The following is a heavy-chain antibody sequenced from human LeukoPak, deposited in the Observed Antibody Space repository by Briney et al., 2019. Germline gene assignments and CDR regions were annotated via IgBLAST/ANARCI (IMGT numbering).Heavy chain of an antibody. CDR1: GYTFTSYD. D-gene: IGHD3-3*01. CDR2: MNPNSGNT. Sequence: ASVKVSCKASGYTFTSYDINWVRQATGQGLEWMGWMNPNSGNTGYAQKFQGRVTMTRNTSISTAYMELSSLRAEDMAVYYCARITMGATSANFYYYFLDAWGKGTTVTVSS. J-gene: IGHJ6*03. CDR3: ARITMGATSANFYYYFLDA. V-gene: IGHV1-8*01.